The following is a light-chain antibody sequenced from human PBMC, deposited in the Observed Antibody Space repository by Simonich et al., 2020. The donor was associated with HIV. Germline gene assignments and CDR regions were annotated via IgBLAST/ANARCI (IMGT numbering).Light chain of an antibody. CDR2: WAS. CDR1: QSILYNSNHKNY. J-gene: IGKJ1*01. Sequence: DIVMTQSPDSLAESLGERATINCKSSQSILYNSNHKNYLAWYQQKPGQAPNLLIYWASSRESGVPDRFSGNGSGTDFTLTISSLQAEDVAVYYCQQYYITPKTFGQGTKVEIK. CDR3: QQYYITPKT. V-gene: IGKV4-1*01.